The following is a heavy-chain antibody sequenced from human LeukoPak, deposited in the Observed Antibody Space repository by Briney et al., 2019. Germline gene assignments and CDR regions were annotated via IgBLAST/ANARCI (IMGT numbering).Heavy chain of an antibody. D-gene: IGHD3-16*01. CDR1: GGSISSGGYS. CDR3: ARVDYDLYYGMDV. CDR2: IYHSGST. V-gene: IGHV4-30-2*01. Sequence: SETLSLTCTVSGGSISSGGYSWSWIRQPPGKGLEWIGYIYHSGSTYYNPSLKSRVTISVDRSKNQFSLKLSSVTAADTAVYYCARVDYDLYYGMDVWGQGTTVTVSS. J-gene: IGHJ6*02.